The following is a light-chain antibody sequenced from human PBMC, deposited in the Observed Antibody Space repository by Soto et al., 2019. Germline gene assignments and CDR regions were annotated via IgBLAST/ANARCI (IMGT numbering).Light chain of an antibody. CDR2: DAS. V-gene: IGKV1-5*03. J-gene: IGKJ1*01. CDR3: QHDNSYSGA. CDR1: QTISSE. Sequence: DIQMTQSPSTLSGSVGARVTITCRASQTISSELGWYQQKPGKAPKLLIYDASTLQSGVPSRFSGSGSGTEFTLTISSLQPEDFATYYCQHDNSYSGAFGQGTKVDIK.